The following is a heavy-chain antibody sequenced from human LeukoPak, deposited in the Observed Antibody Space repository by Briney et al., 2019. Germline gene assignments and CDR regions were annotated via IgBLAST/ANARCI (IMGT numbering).Heavy chain of an antibody. D-gene: IGHD6-19*01. J-gene: IGHJ4*02. CDR2: ISSSGSTI. CDR1: GFTFSSYE. Sequence: PGGSLRLSCAASGFTFSSYEMNWVRQALGKGLEWVSYISSSGSTIYYADSVKGRFTISRDNAKNSLYLQMNSLRAEDTAVYYCARGSSGWYGIDYWGQGALVTVSS. CDR3: ARGSSGWYGIDY. V-gene: IGHV3-48*03.